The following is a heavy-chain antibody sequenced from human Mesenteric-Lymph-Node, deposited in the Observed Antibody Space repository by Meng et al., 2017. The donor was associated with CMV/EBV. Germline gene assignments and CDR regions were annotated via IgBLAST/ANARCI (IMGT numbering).Heavy chain of an antibody. CDR1: GYTFTRDA. CDR2: INTNTGNP. V-gene: IGHV7-4-1*02. Sequence: SCKASGYTFTRDAMNWMRQAPGQGLEWMGWINTNTGNPTYAQGITGRFVFSLDTSVSTAYLQISSLKAEDTAVYYCARGFGVATIFYWGQGTLVTVSS. CDR3: ARGFGVATIFY. D-gene: IGHD5-12*01. J-gene: IGHJ4*02.